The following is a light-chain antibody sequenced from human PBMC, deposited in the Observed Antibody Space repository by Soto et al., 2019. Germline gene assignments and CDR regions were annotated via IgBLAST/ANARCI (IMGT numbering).Light chain of an antibody. J-gene: IGLJ1*01. CDR1: SNEVSSYNR. CDR3: SSYTTSSTYV. CDR2: VVS. Sequence: QFRLTQPPSLSGSSGQAVTISCPGTSNEVSSYNRVFWCQQPPGTAPKLMSFVVSNRPSGVPDRFSGSKFGNTASLTISGLQAEDAGDYYCSSYTTSSTYVFRTGTKVTVL. V-gene: IGLV2-18*02.